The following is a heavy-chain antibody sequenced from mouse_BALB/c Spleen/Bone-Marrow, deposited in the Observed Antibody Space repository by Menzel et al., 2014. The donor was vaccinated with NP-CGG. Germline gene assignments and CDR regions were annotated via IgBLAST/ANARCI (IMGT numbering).Heavy chain of an antibody. CDR2: IYYSGTI. CDR1: GISITTGNYR. V-gene: IGHV3-5*02. Sequence: EVQLQQSGPGLVKPSQTVSLTCTVTGISITTGNYRWSRIRQFPGNKLEWIGYIYYSGTITYNPSLTSRTTITRDTSKNQFFLEMNSLTAEDTATYYCARYLGAYFDYWGQGTALTVSS. CDR3: ARYLGAYFDY. D-gene: IGHD1-1*01. J-gene: IGHJ2*01.